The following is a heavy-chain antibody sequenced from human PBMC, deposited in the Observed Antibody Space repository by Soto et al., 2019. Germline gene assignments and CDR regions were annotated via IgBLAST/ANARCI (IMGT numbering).Heavy chain of an antibody. J-gene: IGHJ5*02. CDR3: ARYIAAAGSNWFDP. V-gene: IGHV1-18*01. Sequence: ASVKVSCKASGYTFTSYGISWVRQASGQGLEWMGWISAYNGNTNYAQKLQGRVTMTTDTSTSTAYMELRSLRSDDTAVYYCARYIAAAGSNWFDPWGQGTLVTVSS. CDR2: ISAYNGNT. D-gene: IGHD6-13*01. CDR1: GYTFTSYG.